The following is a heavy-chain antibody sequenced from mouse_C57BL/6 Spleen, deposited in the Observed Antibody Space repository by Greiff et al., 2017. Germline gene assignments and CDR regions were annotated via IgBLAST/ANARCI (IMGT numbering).Heavy chain of an antibody. V-gene: IGHV1-15*01. CDR2: IDPETGGT. D-gene: IGHD1-1*01. Sequence: VQGVESGAELVRPGASVTLSCKASGYTFTDYEMHWVKQTPVHGLEWIGAIDPETGGTAYNQKFKGKAILTADKSSSTAYMELRSLTSEDSAVYYCTRGTTVVAKEDYFDYWGQGTTLTVSS. CDR3: TRGTTVVAKEDYFDY. J-gene: IGHJ2*01. CDR1: GYTFTDYE.